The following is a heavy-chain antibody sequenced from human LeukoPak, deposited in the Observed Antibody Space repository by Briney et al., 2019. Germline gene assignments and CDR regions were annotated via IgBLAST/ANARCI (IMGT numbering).Heavy chain of an antibody. CDR3: ARLDMTTVNFDY. V-gene: IGHV4-38-2*01. CDR1: DYSITSGFY. D-gene: IGHD4-17*01. CDR2: IYHSGST. J-gene: IGHJ4*02. Sequence: SETLSLTCAVSDYSITSGFYWGWIRQPPGKGLEWIGTIYHSGSTYYNPSLKSRVTISVDTSKNQFSLKLSSVTAADTAVYYCARLDMTTVNFDYWGQGTLVTVSS.